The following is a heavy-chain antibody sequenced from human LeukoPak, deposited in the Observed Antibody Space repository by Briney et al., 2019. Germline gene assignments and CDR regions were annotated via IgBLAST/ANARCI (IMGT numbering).Heavy chain of an antibody. CDR3: ARLGVSTVTKGFDY. J-gene: IGHJ4*02. D-gene: IGHD4-17*01. CDR2: IYPGDSDT. CDR1: GYTFTSYW. Sequence: GESLKISCQGSGYTFTSYWIGWVRQMPVKGLKWMGSIYPGDSDTKYSPSFQGQVTISADKSISTAYLQWSSLKASDTAMYYCARLGVSTVTKGFDYWGQGTLVTVSS. V-gene: IGHV5-51*01.